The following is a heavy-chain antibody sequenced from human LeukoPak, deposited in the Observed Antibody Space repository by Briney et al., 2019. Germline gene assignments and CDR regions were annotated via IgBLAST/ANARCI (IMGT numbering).Heavy chain of an antibody. V-gene: IGHV3-21*01. J-gene: IGHJ6*02. CDR1: GFTFSSYS. CDR3: ARIGFYYGMDV. D-gene: IGHD3-10*01. CDR2: ISSSSSYI. Sequence: PGGSLRLSCAASGFTFSSYSMNWVRQAPGKGLEWVSSISSSSSYIYYKDSLKGRFTISRDNAKNSLYLQMNSLRAEDTAVYYCARIGFYYGMDVWGQGTTVTVSS.